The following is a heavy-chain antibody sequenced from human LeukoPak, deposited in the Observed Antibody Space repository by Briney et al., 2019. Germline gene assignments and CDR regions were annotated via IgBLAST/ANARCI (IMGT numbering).Heavy chain of an antibody. D-gene: IGHD2-2*01. CDR1: GGSISSGGYY. J-gene: IGHJ5*02. CDR3: ARFRLNYGSTSLNWFDP. V-gene: IGHV4-30-2*01. CDR2: IYHSGST. Sequence: SETLSLTCTVSGGSISSGGYYWSWIRQPPGKGLEWIGYIYHSGSTYYNPSLKSRVTISVDRSKNQFSLKLSSVTAADTAVYYCARFRLNYGSTSLNWFDPWGQGTLVTVSS.